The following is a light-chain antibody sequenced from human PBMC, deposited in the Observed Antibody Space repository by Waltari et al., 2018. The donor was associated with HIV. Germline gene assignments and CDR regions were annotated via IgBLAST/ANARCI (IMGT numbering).Light chain of an antibody. CDR2: GNG. V-gene: IGLV1-40*01. CDR1: GSNIGATYD. Sequence: SVLTQPPSVSGAPGQMVTISCTESGSNIGATYDVHWYQHLPGTAPKLLIYGNGNRPSGVPDRFSGSKSGTSASLAITGLQPEDEGDYYCQSYDSRLSGSVFGGGTKLTVL. CDR3: QSYDSRLSGSV. J-gene: IGLJ2*01.